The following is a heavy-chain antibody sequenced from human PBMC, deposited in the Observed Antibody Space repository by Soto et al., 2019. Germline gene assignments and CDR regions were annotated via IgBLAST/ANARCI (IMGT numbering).Heavy chain of an antibody. Sequence: PSETLSLTCTVSGGSISNSYWTWIRQPPGKGLEWIGYIYYSGRTNYNPSLKSRVTISVDTSKNQFSLKLTSVTAADTAVYFCARHLGYDTSGYYRNWFDPWGQGTLVTVSS. V-gene: IGHV4-59*08. CDR1: GGSISNSY. CDR3: ARHLGYDTSGYYRNWFDP. CDR2: IYYSGRT. D-gene: IGHD3-22*01. J-gene: IGHJ5*02.